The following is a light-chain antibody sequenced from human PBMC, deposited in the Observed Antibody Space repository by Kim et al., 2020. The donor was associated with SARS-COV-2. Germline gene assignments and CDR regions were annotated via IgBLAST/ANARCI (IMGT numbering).Light chain of an antibody. CDR3: GTWDTSLGGVV. V-gene: IGLV1-51*01. Sequence: QSVLTQPPSVSAAPGQKVTISCSGNSSNIENNYVSWYQQVPGTAPKLLIYDNNKRPSGIPDRFSGSKSGTSATLGVTGLQTGDEADYYCGTWDTSLGGVVFGGGTQLTVL. CDR2: DNN. CDR1: SSNIENNY. J-gene: IGLJ2*01.